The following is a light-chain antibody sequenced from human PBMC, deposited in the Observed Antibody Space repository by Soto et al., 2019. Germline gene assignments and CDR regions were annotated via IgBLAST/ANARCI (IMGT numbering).Light chain of an antibody. Sequence: QSVLTQPASVSGSPGQSITISCTGTSSDVGSYNLVSWYQQHPGKAPKLIIFEGIKRPSGVSSRFSGSKSGNTASLTISGLQAEDEADYYCCSYAGPTTLYVFGTGTKLTVL. CDR2: EGI. J-gene: IGLJ1*01. CDR1: SSDVGSYNL. CDR3: CSYAGPTTLYV. V-gene: IGLV2-23*01.